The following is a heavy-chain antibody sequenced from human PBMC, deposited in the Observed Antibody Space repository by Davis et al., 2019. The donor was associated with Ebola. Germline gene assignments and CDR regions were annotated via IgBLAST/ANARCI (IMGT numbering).Heavy chain of an antibody. D-gene: IGHD3-22*01. J-gene: IGHJ4*02. CDR3: ARGRGHYESSGGDY. Sequence: ASVKVSCKASGYTFTSYDINWVRQATGQGLEWMGIINPSGGSTTYAQKFQGRVTMTRDTSTRTVYMELSSLRSEDTAVYYCARGRGHYESSGGDYWGQGTLVTVSS. CDR2: INPSGGST. V-gene: IGHV1-46*01. CDR1: GYTFTSYD.